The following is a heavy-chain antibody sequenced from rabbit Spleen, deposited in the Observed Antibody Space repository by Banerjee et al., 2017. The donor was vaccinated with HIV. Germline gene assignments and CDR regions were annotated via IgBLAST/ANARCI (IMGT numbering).Heavy chain of an antibody. CDR2: IDPIFGRT. J-gene: IGHJ4*01. CDR1: GLDFSSGYD. CDR3: VRDRANIGGDYGPYYFDL. V-gene: IGHV1S43*01. D-gene: IGHD2-1*01. Sequence: QEQLEESGGDLVKPGGTLTLTCKASGLDFSSGYDMSWVRQAPGKGLEWIGYIDPIFGRTYYASWVNGRFTISSHNAQNTLSLQLDSLTVADTATYFCVRDRANIGGDYGPYYFDLWGQGTLVTV.